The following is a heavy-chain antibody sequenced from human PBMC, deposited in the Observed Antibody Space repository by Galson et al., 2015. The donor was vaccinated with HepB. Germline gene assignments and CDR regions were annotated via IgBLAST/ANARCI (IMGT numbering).Heavy chain of an antibody. Sequence: SLRLSCAASGFTFSSYAMHWVRQAPGKGLEWVAVISYDGSNKYYADSVKGRFTISRDNSKNTLYLQMNSLRAEDTAVYYCARDPGGDPTAVTPYFDYWGQGTLVTVSS. J-gene: IGHJ4*02. V-gene: IGHV3-30-3*01. D-gene: IGHD4-23*01. CDR2: ISYDGSNK. CDR1: GFTFSSYA. CDR3: ARDPGGDPTAVTPYFDY.